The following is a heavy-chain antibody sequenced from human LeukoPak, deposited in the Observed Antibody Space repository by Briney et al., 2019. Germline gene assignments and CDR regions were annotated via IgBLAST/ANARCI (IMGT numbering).Heavy chain of an antibody. J-gene: IGHJ4*02. Sequence: SETLSLTCTVSGGSISSYYWSWIRQPPGKGLEWIGYIYYSGSTNYNPSLKSRVTISVDTSKNQFSLKLSSVTAADTAVYYCARDGGFIYSKGAFDYWGQGTPVTVSS. V-gene: IGHV4-59*01. CDR3: ARDGGFIYSKGAFDY. CDR1: GGSISSYY. D-gene: IGHD5-18*01. CDR2: IYYSGST.